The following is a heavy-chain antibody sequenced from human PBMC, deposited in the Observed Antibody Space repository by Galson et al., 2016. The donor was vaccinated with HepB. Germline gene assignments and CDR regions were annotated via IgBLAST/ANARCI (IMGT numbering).Heavy chain of an antibody. CDR2: IWYDGSQK. CDR1: GFTVSSNY. J-gene: IGHJ6*02. CDR3: AKVHYRGHYYYGTDV. Sequence: SLRLSCAASGFTVSSNYMSWVRQAPGKGLERVAVIWYDGSQKYYDDSVKGRFTVSRDNSRKAVYLQMNSLRPEDTAVYYCAKVHYRGHYYYGTDVWGQGTTVIVSS. V-gene: IGHV3-33*08. D-gene: IGHD1-14*01.